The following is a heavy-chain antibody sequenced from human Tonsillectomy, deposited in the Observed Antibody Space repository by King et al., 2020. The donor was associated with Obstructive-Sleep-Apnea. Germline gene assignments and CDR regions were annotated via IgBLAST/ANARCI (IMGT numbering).Heavy chain of an antibody. V-gene: IGHV1-2*04. CDR3: ARETRQQLARGWFDP. CDR1: GYTFTGYY. D-gene: IGHD6-13*01. Sequence: QLVQSGAEVKKPGASVKVSCKASGYTFTGYYIHWLRQAPGQRFELMGWISPNTGGTTNSKEFQGWVTMTRDTSISTAYMELRRLTSDVPAVYYCARETRQQLARGWFDPWGQGTLVTVSS. CDR2: ISPNTGGT. J-gene: IGHJ5*02.